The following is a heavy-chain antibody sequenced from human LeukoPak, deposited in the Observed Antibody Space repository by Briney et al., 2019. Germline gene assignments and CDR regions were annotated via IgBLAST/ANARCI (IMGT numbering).Heavy chain of an antibody. CDR2: ISSSSSYI. CDR3: ARLKGYYYGSGSYYRSNWFDP. Sequence: NPGGSLRLSCAASGFTFSSYGMNWVRQAPGKGLEWVSSISSSSSYIFYADSVKGRFTISRDNARDSLYLQMNSLRAEDTAVYYCARLKGYYYGSGSYYRSNWFDPWGQGTLVTVSS. D-gene: IGHD3-10*01. CDR1: GFTFSSYG. J-gene: IGHJ5*02. V-gene: IGHV3-21*01.